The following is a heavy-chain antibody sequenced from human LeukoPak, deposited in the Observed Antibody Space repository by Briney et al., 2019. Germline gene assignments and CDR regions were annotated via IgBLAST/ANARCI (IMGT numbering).Heavy chain of an antibody. CDR2: IKQDGSEK. Sequence: GGFLRLSCAASGFTFINYWMSWVRPAPGRGLEWVANIKQDGSEKYYVDSVKGRFTISRDNAKKSVYLQMNSLRAEDTAVYYCARDRKWLDSQSPYYYYSCMDVGSQGTTVNV. V-gene: IGHV3-7*01. J-gene: IGHJ6*02. CDR1: GFTFINYW. D-gene: IGHD5-12*01. CDR3: ARDRKWLDSQSPYYYYSCMDV.